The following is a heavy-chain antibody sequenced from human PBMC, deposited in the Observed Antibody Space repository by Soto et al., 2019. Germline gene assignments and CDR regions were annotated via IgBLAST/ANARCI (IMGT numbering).Heavy chain of an antibody. CDR2: IYWDDDT. J-gene: IGHJ3*01. CDR1: GFSFSADGVG. V-gene: IGHV2-5*02. Sequence: QITLKESGPTLVKPTQTLTLTCIFSGFSFSADGVGVGWIRQPPGKALEWLALIYWDDDTRYRPSLKSRLTITKHSSKNQVLLTMTNMHPLDTATDYSNHAFGWTSWTNDTFDVWGQGTVATVSS. D-gene: IGHD3-16*01. CDR3: NHAFGWTSWTNDTFDV.